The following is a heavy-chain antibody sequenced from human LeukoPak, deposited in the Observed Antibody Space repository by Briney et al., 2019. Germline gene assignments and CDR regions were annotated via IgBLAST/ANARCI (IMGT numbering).Heavy chain of an antibody. V-gene: IGHV5-51*01. D-gene: IGHD5-12*01. CDR1: GYRFTTYW. Sequence: GESLKISCKGSGYRFTTYWIGWVRQMPGKGLEWMGIIYPGDSDIRYRSSFRGQVTISADKSISTAYLQWSSLRASDTAMYYCARLISRGTGYNYLDDWGQGTLVTVSS. CDR2: IYPGDSDI. J-gene: IGHJ4*02. CDR3: ARLISRGTGYNYLDD.